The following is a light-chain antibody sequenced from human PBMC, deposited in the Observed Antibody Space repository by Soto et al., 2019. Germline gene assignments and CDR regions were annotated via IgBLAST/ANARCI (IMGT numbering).Light chain of an antibody. V-gene: IGKV3-20*01. CDR1: QSVSSSY. J-gene: IGKJ4*01. CDR3: QQYGSSPLT. CDR2: AAS. Sequence: EIVLTQSPGTLSLSPGERATLSCRASQSVSSSYFAWYQQKPGQAPRLLIYAASSRATGIPDRFSGSGSGTDFTLTISRLEPADFAVYYCQQYGSSPLTFGGGTKVEIK.